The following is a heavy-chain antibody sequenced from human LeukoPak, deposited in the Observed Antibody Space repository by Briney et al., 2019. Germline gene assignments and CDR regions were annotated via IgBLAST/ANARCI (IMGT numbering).Heavy chain of an antibody. J-gene: IGHJ4*02. D-gene: IGHD2-2*02. CDR1: GGSISSSSYY. Sequence: SETLSLTCTVSGGSISSSSYYWGWIRQPPGKGLEWIGSIYYSGSTNYNPSLKSRVTISVDTSKNQFSLKLSSVTAADTAVYYCARHLHQLQYPDYWGQGTLVTVSS. CDR2: IYYSGST. V-gene: IGHV4-39*01. CDR3: ARHLHQLQYPDY.